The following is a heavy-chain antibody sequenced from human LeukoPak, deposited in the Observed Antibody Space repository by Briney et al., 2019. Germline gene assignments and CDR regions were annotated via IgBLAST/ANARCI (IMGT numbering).Heavy chain of an antibody. V-gene: IGHV3-21*01. J-gene: IGHJ3*02. D-gene: IGHD1-1*01. CDR2: IGSDGSYI. CDR3: ARKMKTGDRVGAFDI. CDR1: GFTFRSHN. Sequence: KAGGSLRLSCAASGFTFRSHNMNWVRQAPMKGLEWVSSIGSDGSYIYYADSVKGRFTISRDNAKNSLYLQMNSLTAEDTAVYYCARKMKTGDRVGAFDIWGQGTGVTISS.